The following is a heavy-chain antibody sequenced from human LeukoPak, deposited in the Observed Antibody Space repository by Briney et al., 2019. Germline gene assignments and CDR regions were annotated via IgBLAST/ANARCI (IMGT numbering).Heavy chain of an antibody. V-gene: IGHV4-59*01. CDR2: IYYSGST. Sequence: SETLSLTCTVSGGSISSYYWSWIRQPPGKGLEWVGYIYYSGSTNYNPSLKSRVTISVDTSKNQISLKLSSVTAADTAVYYCARSYCGGDCYSFDYWGQGTLVTVSS. CDR3: ARSYCGGDCYSFDY. J-gene: IGHJ4*02. CDR1: GGSISSYY. D-gene: IGHD2-21*02.